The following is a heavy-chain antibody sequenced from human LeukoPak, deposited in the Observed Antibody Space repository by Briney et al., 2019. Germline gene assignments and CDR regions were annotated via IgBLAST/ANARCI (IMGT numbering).Heavy chain of an antibody. J-gene: IGHJ5*01. D-gene: IGHD6-19*01. Sequence: SETLSLTCAVSGGSISSSNWWSWVRQPPGKGLEWIGEIYHSGSTNYNPSLKSRVTISVDKTKNQFSLKLSSVTAADTAVYYCARDPNGSGWFDYWGQGTLVTVSS. CDR2: IYHSGST. V-gene: IGHV4-4*02. CDR1: GGSISSSNW. CDR3: ARDPNGSGWFDY.